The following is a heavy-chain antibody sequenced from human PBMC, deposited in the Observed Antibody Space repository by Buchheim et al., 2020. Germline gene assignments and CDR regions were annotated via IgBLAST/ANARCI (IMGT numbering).Heavy chain of an antibody. CDR2: ISSSSSST. CDR3: ESPARGYSFYMDV. CDR1: GFRFSDYY. J-gene: IGHJ6*03. D-gene: IGHD2-2*01. Sequence: QVQVVESGGGLVKPGGSLRLSCAASGFRFSDYYTTWIRQAPGKGLEWVSCISSSSSSTKYADSVKGRFTISRDNAENSLYLQMNNLRAEDTAVYYCESPARGYSFYMDVWGKGTT. V-gene: IGHV3-11*05.